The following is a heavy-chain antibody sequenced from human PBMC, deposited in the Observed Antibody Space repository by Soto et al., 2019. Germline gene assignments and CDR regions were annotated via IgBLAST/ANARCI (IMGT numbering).Heavy chain of an antibody. V-gene: IGHV3-21*01. CDR1: GFTFSAYS. CDR3: AREYTAWPLAYGLDV. Sequence: GGSLRLSCVGSGFTFSAYSINWVRQAPGKGLEWVSSISSRSDIYYAHSVKGRFTISRDNAKNSVSLQMNTLRAEDTAVYYCAREYTAWPLAYGLDVWGQGTTVTVSS. CDR2: ISSRSDI. D-gene: IGHD2-2*02. J-gene: IGHJ6*02.